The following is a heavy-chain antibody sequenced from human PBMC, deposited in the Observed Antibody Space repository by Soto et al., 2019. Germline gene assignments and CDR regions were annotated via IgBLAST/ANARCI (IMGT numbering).Heavy chain of an antibody. V-gene: IGHV1-2*04. CDR2: LNPNSGGT. J-gene: IGHJ6*02. CDR1: GYTFTGYY. D-gene: IGHD2-15*01. Sequence: ASVKVSCKASGYTFTGYYMHWVRQAPGEGLEWMGWLNPNSGGTNYAQKFQGWVTMTRDTSISTAYMELSRLRSDDTAVYYCARGYCSGGSCYWGDYYYGMDVWGQGTTVTVSS. CDR3: ARGYCSGGSCYWGDYYYGMDV.